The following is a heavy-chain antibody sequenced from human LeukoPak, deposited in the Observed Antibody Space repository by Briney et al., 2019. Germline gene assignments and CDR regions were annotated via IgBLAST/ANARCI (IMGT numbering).Heavy chain of an antibody. J-gene: IGHJ5*02. CDR2: IYSSGTT. CDR3: ARDLSSFGGRYDP. D-gene: IGHD3-10*01. CDR1: GGSISSYY. V-gene: IGHV4-4*07. Sequence: PSETLSLTCTVSGGSISSYYWNWIRQPAGKGLEWIGRIYSSGTTNYNPSLKSRVTMSVDTSKNQFSLKLNSVTAADTAVYYCARDLSSFGGRYDPWGQGTLVTVSS.